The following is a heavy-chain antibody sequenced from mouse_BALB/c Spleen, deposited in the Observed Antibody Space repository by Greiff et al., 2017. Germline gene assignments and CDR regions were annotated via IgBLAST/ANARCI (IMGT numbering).Heavy chain of an antibody. CDR1: GYTFTSYW. J-gene: IGHJ4*01. CDR3: TRLGDLYAMDY. CDR2: IYPSDSYT. V-gene: IGHV1-69*02. Sequence: VQLQQPGAELVRPGASVKLSCKASGYTFTSYWINWVKQRPGQGLEWIGNIYPSDSYTNYNQKFKDKATLTVDKSSSTAYMQLSSPTSEDSAVYYCTRLGDLYAMDYWGQGTSVTVSS.